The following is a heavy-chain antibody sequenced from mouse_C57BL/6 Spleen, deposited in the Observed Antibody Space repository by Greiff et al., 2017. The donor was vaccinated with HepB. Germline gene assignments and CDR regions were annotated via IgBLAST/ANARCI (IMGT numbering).Heavy chain of an antibody. CDR1: GYTFTSYG. CDR2: IYPRSGNT. D-gene: IGHD2-1*01. V-gene: IGHV1-81*01. CDR3: ARDGNWAGYFDY. Sequence: QVQLKESGAELARPGASVKLSCKASGYTFTSYGISWVKQRTGQGLEWIGEIYPRSGNTYYNEKFKGKATLTADKSSSTAYMELRSLTSEDSAVYFCARDGNWAGYFDYWGQGTTLTVSS. J-gene: IGHJ2*01.